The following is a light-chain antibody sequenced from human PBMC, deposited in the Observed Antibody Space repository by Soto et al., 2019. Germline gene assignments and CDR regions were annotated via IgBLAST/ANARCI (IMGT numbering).Light chain of an antibody. CDR3: QQSYDTPRT. Sequence: DVQMTQSPSSLSASVGDRVTITCRASQGLSSWLAWYQQKPEEAPKSLIYAASRLESGVPSRFSGSGSGPDFTLTISSLQPEDFATYYCQQSYDTPRTFGQGTKVDNK. CDR1: QGLSSW. J-gene: IGKJ1*01. CDR2: AAS. V-gene: IGKV1D-16*01.